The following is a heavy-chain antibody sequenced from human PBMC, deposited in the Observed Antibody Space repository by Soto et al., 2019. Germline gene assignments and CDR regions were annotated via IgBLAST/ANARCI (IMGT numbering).Heavy chain of an antibody. D-gene: IGHD2-8*01. V-gene: IGHV3-30-3*01. CDR2: ISYDGSNK. Sequence: QVQLVESGGGVVQPGRSLRLSCAASGFTFSSYAMHWVRQAPGKGLEWVAVISYDGSNKYYADSVKGRITISRDNSKNTLYLQMNSLRAEDTAVYYCASILYRTEENYYYGMDVWGQGTTVTVSS. CDR1: GFTFSSYA. J-gene: IGHJ6*02. CDR3: ASILYRTEENYYYGMDV.